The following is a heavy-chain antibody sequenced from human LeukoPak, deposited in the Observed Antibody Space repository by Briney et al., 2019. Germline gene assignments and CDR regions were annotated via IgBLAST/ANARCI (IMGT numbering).Heavy chain of an antibody. D-gene: IGHD6-13*01. Sequence: AGGSLRLSCAASGFTFSNYWMHWVGQAPGKGPVWVSRIKSDGSSTRFADSVQGRFTISRDNGKNTVYLQMNSLRAEDTAVYYCARGGDTSNWYPGYFDYWGQGALVTVSS. CDR3: ARGGDTSNWYPGYFDY. J-gene: IGHJ4*02. CDR1: GFTFSNYW. V-gene: IGHV3-74*01. CDR2: IKSDGSST.